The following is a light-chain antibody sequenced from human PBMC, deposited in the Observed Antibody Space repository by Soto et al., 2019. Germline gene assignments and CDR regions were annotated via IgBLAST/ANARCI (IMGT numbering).Light chain of an antibody. CDR3: QQYESYSPLT. V-gene: IGKV1-5*01. J-gene: IGKJ4*01. Sequence: DIQMTQSPSTLSASVGDRATITCRASQNINSWLAWYQQKPGKAPKLLIYDAYSLESGVPSRFSGRRSGTEFTLTIAGLQPEDFATYYCQQYESYSPLTFGGGTKVDIK. CDR1: QNINSW. CDR2: DAY.